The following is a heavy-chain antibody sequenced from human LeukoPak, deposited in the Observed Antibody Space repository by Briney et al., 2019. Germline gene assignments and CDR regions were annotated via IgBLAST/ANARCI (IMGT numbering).Heavy chain of an antibody. J-gene: IGHJ4*02. CDR2: ISGSGGST. Sequence: GGSLRLSCAASGFTFSSYAMSWVRQAPGKGLEWVSAISGSGGSTYYADSVKGRFTISRDNSKNTLYLQMNSLRAEDTAVNYCATLGIVAGLGYDYWGQGTLVTVSS. CDR3: ATLGIVAGLGYDY. V-gene: IGHV3-23*01. CDR1: GFTFSSYA. D-gene: IGHD6-19*01.